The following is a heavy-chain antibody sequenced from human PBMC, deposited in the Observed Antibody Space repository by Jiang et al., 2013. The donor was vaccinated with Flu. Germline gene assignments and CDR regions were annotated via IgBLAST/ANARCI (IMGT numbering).Heavy chain of an antibody. CDR1: GYTFTSYG. D-gene: IGHD6-19*01. V-gene: IGHV1-18*01. Sequence: GAEVKKPGASVKVSCKASGYTFTSYGISWVRQAPGQGLEWMGWISAYNGNTNYAQKLQGRVTMTTDTSTSTAYMELRSLRSDDTAVYYCARAMDNSSGWYVGLXYYYYYYGMDVVGPRDHGHRLL. J-gene: IGHJ6*02. CDR3: ARAMDNSSGWYVGLXYYYYYYGMDV. CDR2: ISAYNGNT.